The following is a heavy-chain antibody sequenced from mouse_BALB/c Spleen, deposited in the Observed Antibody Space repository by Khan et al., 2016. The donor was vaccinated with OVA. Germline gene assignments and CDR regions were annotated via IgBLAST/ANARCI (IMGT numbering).Heavy chain of an antibody. J-gene: IGHJ3*01. Sequence: EVELVESGGDLVKPGGSLKLSCSASGCTFSTYAMSWVRQTPEKRLEWVATISSGGDYIYYPDSVKGRFTISRDNAKNTLYLQMSSLRSEDTAMFYCARHNYGPFAYWGQGTLVTVSA. D-gene: IGHD1-1*01. CDR2: ISSGGDYI. CDR3: ARHNYGPFAY. CDR1: GCTFSTYA. V-gene: IGHV5-9-3*01.